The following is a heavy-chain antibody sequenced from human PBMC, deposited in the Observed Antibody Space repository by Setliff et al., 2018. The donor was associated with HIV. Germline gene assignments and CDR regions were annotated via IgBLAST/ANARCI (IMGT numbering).Heavy chain of an antibody. Sequence: GESLKISCEASGYSFTSYWIGWVRQLPGKGLEWMGIIYPGDSEIGYSPSFQGQVTISADKSISTAYLQWSSLKASDTAVYYCVKGYTSTWGPFDYWGQGTLVTVSS. CDR3: VKGYTSTWGPFDY. J-gene: IGHJ4*02. CDR2: IYPGDSEI. CDR1: GYSFTSYW. V-gene: IGHV5-51*01. D-gene: IGHD6-13*01.